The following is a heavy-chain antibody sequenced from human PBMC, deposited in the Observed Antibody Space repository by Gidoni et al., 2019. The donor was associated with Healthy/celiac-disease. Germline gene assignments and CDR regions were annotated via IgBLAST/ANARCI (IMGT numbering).Heavy chain of an antibody. CDR3: ARDQRITIFGVVYYYYYGMDV. CDR2: ISYDGSNK. J-gene: IGHJ6*02. CDR1: GLPFNIYS. V-gene: IGHV3-30-3*01. Sequence: QVQLVESGGGVVQPGRSLTLSYAPSGLPFNIYSMPWLRPAPRQAQGKGLEWVAVISYDGSNKYYADSVKGRFTISRDNSKNTLYLQMNSLRAEDTAVYYCARDQRITIFGVVYYYYYGMDVWGQGTTVTVSS. D-gene: IGHD3-3*01.